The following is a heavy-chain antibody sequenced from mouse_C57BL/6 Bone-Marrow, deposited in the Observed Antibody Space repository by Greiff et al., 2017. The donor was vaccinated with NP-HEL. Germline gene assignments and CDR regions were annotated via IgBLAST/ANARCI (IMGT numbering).Heavy chain of an antibody. CDR1: GYTFTSYG. Sequence: QVQLQQSGAELARPGASVKLSCKASGYTFTSYGISWVKQRTGQGLEWIGEIYPRSGNTYYNEKFKGKATLTADKSSSTEYMERRSLTSEDSEVYFCERLGSKGDFDYWGQGTTLTVSS. CDR2: IYPRSGNT. D-gene: IGHD2-5*01. J-gene: IGHJ2*01. CDR3: ERLGSKGDFDY. V-gene: IGHV1-81*01.